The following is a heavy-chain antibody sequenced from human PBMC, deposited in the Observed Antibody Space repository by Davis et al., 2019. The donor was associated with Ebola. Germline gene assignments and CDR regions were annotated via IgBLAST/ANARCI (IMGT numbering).Heavy chain of an antibody. V-gene: IGHV4-39*01. D-gene: IGHD6-13*01. CDR1: GGSITISGYY. J-gene: IGHJ5*01. CDR3: ARRRGDSSLFDS. CDR2: IFYSGST. Sequence: MPSETLSLTCTVSGGSITISGYYWVWIRQPPGKGLEWIGYIFYSGSTYYDPSLKSRVIISLDTSKNQVSLKLTSVTDADTAVYYCARRRGDSSLFDSWGQGTLVTVSS.